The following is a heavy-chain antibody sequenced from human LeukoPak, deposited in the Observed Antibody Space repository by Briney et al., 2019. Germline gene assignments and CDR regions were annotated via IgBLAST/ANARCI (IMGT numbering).Heavy chain of an antibody. CDR2: IKNKDNKYIT. CDR3: CRGLRSLVPGD. Sequence: SGGSLRLSCAASGFTFSDHYMEWVRQAPGKGLEWVGRIKNKDNKYITEYTASVRGRFTISRDDSKNLLYLQMNSLKTEDTAVYYCCRGLRSLVPGDWGQGTLVTVSS. V-gene: IGHV3-72*01. D-gene: IGHD2-15*01. CDR1: GFTFSDHY. J-gene: IGHJ4*02.